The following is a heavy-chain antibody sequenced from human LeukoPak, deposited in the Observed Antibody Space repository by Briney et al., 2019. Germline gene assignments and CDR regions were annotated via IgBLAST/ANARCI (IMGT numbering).Heavy chain of an antibody. D-gene: IGHD3-16*02. J-gene: IGHJ6*03. CDR2: IRYDGTNK. V-gene: IGHV3-30*02. CDR3: AKDITSYDYVWGSYRLGYMDV. Sequence: PGGSLRLSCAASGFTFSSYGMHWVRQAPGKGLEWVTYIRYDGTNKYYADSVKGRFTISRDNSKNSLYLRMNSLRAEDTALYYCAKDITSYDYVWGSYRLGYMDVWGKGTTVTVSS. CDR1: GFTFSSYG.